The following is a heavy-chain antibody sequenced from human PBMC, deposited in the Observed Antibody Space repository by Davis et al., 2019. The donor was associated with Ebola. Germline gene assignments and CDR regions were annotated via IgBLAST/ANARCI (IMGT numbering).Heavy chain of an antibody. CDR1: GYTFASYY. J-gene: IGHJ3*02. CDR2: INPSGGST. V-gene: IGHV1-46*03. CDR3: ARLSNYYYDSSGYPGAFDI. Sequence: ASVKVSCKASGYTFASYYMHWVRQAPGQGLEWMGIINPSGGSTSYAQKFQGRVTMTRDTSTSTVYMELSSLRSEDTAVYYCARLSNYYYDSSGYPGAFDIWGQGTMVTVSS. D-gene: IGHD3-22*01.